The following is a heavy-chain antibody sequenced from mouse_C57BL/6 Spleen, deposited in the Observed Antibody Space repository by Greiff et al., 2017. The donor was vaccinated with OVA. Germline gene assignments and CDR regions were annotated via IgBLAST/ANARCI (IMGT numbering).Heavy chain of an antibody. D-gene: IGHD4-1*01. J-gene: IGHJ1*03. Sequence: VQLQQSGAELAKPGASVKLSCKASGYTFTSYWMHWVKQRPGQGLEWIGWIYPGSGNTKYNEKFKGKATLTADTSSSTAYMQLSSLTSEDSAVYYCARSWDWYFDVWGTGTTVTVSS. CDR2: IYPGSGNT. CDR3: ARSWDWYFDV. CDR1: GYTFTSYW. V-gene: IGHV1-7*01.